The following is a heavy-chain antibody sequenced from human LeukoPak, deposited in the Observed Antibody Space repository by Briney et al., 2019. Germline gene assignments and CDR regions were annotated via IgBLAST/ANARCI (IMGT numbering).Heavy chain of an antibody. V-gene: IGHV1-18*01. Sequence: ASVKVSCKASGYTFTSYGISWVRQAPGQGLEWMGWISAYNGNTNYAQKLQGRVTMTTDTSTSAAYMELRSLRSDDTAVYYCAREHSSSSGKVFDYWGQGTLVTVSS. CDR2: ISAYNGNT. CDR3: AREHSSSSGKVFDY. D-gene: IGHD6-6*01. CDR1: GYTFTSYG. J-gene: IGHJ4*02.